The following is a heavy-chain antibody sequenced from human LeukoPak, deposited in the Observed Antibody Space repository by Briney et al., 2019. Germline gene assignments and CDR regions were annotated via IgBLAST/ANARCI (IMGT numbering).Heavy chain of an antibody. Sequence: SETLSLTCTVSGGSLSSSSYYWGWIRQPPGKGLEWIGSIYYSGSTYYNPSLKSRVTISVDTSKNQFSLKLSSVTAADTAVYYCARRKVGFWSGYDAFDIWGQGTMVTVSS. V-gene: IGHV4-39*01. J-gene: IGHJ3*02. D-gene: IGHD3-3*01. CDR3: ARRKVGFWSGYDAFDI. CDR2: IYYSGST. CDR1: GGSLSSSSYY.